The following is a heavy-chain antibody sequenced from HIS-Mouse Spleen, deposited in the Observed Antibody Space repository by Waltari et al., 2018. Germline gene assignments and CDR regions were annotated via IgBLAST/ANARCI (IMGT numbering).Heavy chain of an antibody. CDR1: GYTFTGYY. J-gene: IGHJ4*02. CDR2: LNPSSGGT. D-gene: IGHD6-13*01. CDR3: ARGYLAAGNFDY. Sequence: QVQLVQSGAEVKKPGASVKVSCKASGYTFTGYYMHWVRQAHGQGLECIGWLNPSSGGTNDARKFKGRVTMTRNTSISKADMELSRLRSDDTAVYYCARGYLAAGNFDYWGQGTLVTVSS. V-gene: IGHV1-2*02.